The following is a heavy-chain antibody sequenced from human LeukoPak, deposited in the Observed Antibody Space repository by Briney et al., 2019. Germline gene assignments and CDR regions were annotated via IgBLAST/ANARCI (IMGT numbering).Heavy chain of an antibody. CDR3: ARWEGDY. V-gene: IGHV3-33*01. CDR1: GFTFNIYG. D-gene: IGHD1-26*01. Sequence: GGSLRLSCAASGFTFNIYGMHRVRQAPPKGLEWVAVIWYDGSNKYYKDSVKGRFTISRDNSKNTLYLQMNSPRAEDTAVYYCARWEGDYWGQGTLVTVSS. CDR2: IWYDGSNK. J-gene: IGHJ4*02.